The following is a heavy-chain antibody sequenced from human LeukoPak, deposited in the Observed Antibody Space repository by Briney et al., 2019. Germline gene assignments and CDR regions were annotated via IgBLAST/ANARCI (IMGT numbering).Heavy chain of an antibody. CDR2: IIPIFGTA. CDR3: ARGRPVVVAATNRTQYGMDV. J-gene: IGHJ6*02. CDR1: GGTFSSYA. V-gene: IGHV1-69*13. Sequence: SVTVSCKASGGTFSSYAISRARQAPGQGLEWMGGIIPIFGTANYAQKFQGRVTITADESTSTAYMELSSLRSEDTAVYYCARGRPVVVAATNRTQYGMDVWGQGTTVTVSS. D-gene: IGHD2-15*01.